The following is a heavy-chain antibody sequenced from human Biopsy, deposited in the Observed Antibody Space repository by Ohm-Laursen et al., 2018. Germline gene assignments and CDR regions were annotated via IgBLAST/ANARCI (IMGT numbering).Heavy chain of an antibody. CDR3: ARTLWLGDATGWGHYFDH. CDR1: GFSVTANGMR. V-gene: IGHV2-70*04. CDR2: IDWDDDK. Sequence: PTQTLTLTGSFSGFSVTANGMRVSWIRQPPGKALEWLARIDWDDDKFYNTSLETRLTISKDTSKNQVVLTMTNMDPVDTATYYCARTLWLGDATGWGHYFDHWGQGTLVTVSS. D-gene: IGHD3-10*01. J-gene: IGHJ4*02.